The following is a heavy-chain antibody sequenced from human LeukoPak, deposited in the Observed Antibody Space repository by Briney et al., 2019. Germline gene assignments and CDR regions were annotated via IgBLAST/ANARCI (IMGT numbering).Heavy chain of an antibody. CDR2: ISGSGGST. J-gene: IGHJ5*02. Sequence: GGSLRLSCAASGFTFSSYAMSWVRQAPGKGLEWVSAISGSGGSTYYADSVKGRFTISRDNSKNTLYLQMNSLRAEDTAVYYCAKDDARIGNSSSWFDPWGQGTLVTVSS. V-gene: IGHV3-23*01. CDR1: GFTFSSYA. CDR3: AKDDARIGNSSSWFDP. D-gene: IGHD6-6*01.